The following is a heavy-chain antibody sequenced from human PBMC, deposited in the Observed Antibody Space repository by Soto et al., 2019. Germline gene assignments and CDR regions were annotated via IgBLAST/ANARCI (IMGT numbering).Heavy chain of an antibody. D-gene: IGHD6-6*01. CDR3: ARGPPAARPAAYYYYGMDV. CDR1: GGSFSGYY. CDR2: INHSGST. J-gene: IGHJ6*02. Sequence: SETLSLTCAVYGGSFSGYYWSWIRQPPGKGLEWIGEINHSGSTNYNPSLKSRVTISVDTSKNQFSLKLSSVTAADTAAYYCARGPPAARPAAYYYYGMDVWGQGTTVTVSS. V-gene: IGHV4-34*01.